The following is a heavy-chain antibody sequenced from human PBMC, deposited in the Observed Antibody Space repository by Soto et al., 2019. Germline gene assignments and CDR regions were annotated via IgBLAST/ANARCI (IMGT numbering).Heavy chain of an antibody. CDR2: IIPMFETV. J-gene: IGHJ6*02. CDR3: ARGTRTGNYGMDV. CDR1: GGTFNNYA. V-gene: IGHV1-69*01. Sequence: QEQLLQSGAEVRKPGSSVKVSCKASGGTFNNYAVSWVRQAPGQGLEWMGGIIPMFETVNYAQRFQGRLTIAADESTSTAYMELTSLTSADTALYFCARGTRTGNYGMDVWGQGPTVTVSS.